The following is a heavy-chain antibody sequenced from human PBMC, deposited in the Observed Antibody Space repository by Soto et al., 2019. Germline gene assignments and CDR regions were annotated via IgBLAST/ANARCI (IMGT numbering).Heavy chain of an antibody. Sequence: GGSLRLSCAASGFTFSSYAMHWVRQAPGKGLEWVAVISYDGSNKYYADSVKGRFTISRDNSKNTLYLQMNSLRAEDTAVYYCARVSVDTAMVTAFDYWGQGTLVTVSS. CDR3: ARVSVDTAMVTAFDY. CDR1: GFTFSSYA. V-gene: IGHV3-30-3*01. CDR2: ISYDGSNK. J-gene: IGHJ4*02. D-gene: IGHD5-18*01.